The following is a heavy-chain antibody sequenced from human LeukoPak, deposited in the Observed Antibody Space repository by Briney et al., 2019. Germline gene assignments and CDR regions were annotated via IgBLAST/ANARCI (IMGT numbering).Heavy chain of an antibody. D-gene: IGHD4-17*01. J-gene: IGHJ6*02. CDR1: GGSISSYY. CDR2: IYTSGST. CDR3: ARDTQDIYGDYYYYGMDV. Sequence: SETLSLTCTVSGGSISSYYWSWIRQPAGKGLEWIGRIYTSGSTNCNPSLKSRVTMSVDTSKNQFSLKLSSVTAADTAVYYCARDTQDIYGDYYYYGMDVWGQGTTVTVSS. V-gene: IGHV4-4*07.